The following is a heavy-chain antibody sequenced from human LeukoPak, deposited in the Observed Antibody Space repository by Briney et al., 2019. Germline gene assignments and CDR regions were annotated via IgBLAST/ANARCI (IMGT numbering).Heavy chain of an antibody. V-gene: IGHV4-39*01. J-gene: IGHJ4*02. CDR2: IYYSGTT. Sequence: SETLSLTCTVSGGSITSNSYYWAWIRQPPGKGLEWLGSIYYSGTTYYNPSLKSRVTISVVTSKNQFSLKLTSVTASDTAVYYCARPAEVTAIQPFDYWGQGTLVTVSS. CDR3: ARPAEVTAIQPFDY. D-gene: IGHD2-21*02. CDR1: GGSITSNSYY.